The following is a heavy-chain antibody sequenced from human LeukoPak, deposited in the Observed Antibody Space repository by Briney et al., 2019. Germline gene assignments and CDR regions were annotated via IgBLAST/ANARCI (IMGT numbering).Heavy chain of an antibody. V-gene: IGHV1-2*02. CDR2: INPNSGGT. Sequence: ASVKVSCKASGYTFAGYYMHWVRQAPGQGLEWMGWINPNSGGTNYAQKFQGRVTMTRDTSISTAYMELSRLRSDDTAVYYCARDRGYCSSTSCYYDWFDPWGQGTLVTVSS. D-gene: IGHD2-2*01. CDR1: GYTFAGYY. J-gene: IGHJ5*02. CDR3: ARDRGYCSSTSCYYDWFDP.